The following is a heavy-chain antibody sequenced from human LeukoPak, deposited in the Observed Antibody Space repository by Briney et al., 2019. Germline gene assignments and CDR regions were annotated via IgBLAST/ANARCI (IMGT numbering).Heavy chain of an antibody. CDR3: TTPRREIAVAGGDY. J-gene: IGHJ4*02. CDR2: IKSKADGGTT. CDR1: GFTFSNAW. Sequence: PGGSLRLSCAASGFTFSNAWVSWVRHAPGKGLEGVGRIKSKADGGTTEYAAPVKGRFTISRDDSKNTLYLQMNSLKTEDTAVYYCTTPRREIAVAGGDYWGQGTLVTVSS. V-gene: IGHV3-15*01. D-gene: IGHD6-19*01.